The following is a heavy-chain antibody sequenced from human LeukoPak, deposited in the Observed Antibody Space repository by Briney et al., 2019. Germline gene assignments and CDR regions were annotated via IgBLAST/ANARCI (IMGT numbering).Heavy chain of an antibody. J-gene: IGHJ3*02. CDR1: GGSISSYY. CDR3: ARAYSSGWCAFDI. D-gene: IGHD6-19*01. CDR2: IYYSVST. V-gene: IGHV4-59*01. Sequence: SETLSLTCTVSGGSISSYYWSWIRQPPGKGLEWIGYIYYSVSTNYNPSLKSRVTISVDTSKNQFSLKLSSVTAADTAVYYCARAYSSGWCAFDIWGQGTMVTVSS.